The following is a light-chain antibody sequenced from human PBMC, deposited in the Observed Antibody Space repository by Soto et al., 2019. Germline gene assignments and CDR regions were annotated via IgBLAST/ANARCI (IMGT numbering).Light chain of an antibody. CDR1: NSDVGAYNY. CDR3: SSYTGSTIVV. Sequence: QSVLTQPASVSGSPGQSITISCTGTNSDVGAYNYVSWYQQHPGKAPKLMISDVSHRPSGVSNRFSGSKFGNTASLTISGLQAEDEADYYCSSYTGSTIVVFGGGTKLTVL. J-gene: IGLJ2*01. V-gene: IGLV2-14*01. CDR2: DVS.